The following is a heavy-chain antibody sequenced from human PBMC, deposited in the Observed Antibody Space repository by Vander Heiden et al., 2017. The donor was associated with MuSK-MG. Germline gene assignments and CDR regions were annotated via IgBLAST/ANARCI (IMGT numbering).Heavy chain of an antibody. CDR1: GFPNSCGHY. CDR3: ARDSGIAVASPLY. V-gene: IGHV4-38-2*02. D-gene: IGHD6-19*01. J-gene: IGHJ4*02. CDR2: IYHSGTT. Sequence: QVQLRESGPGLVKPSETLSLAGTVSGFPNSCGHYWGRLRQPHGTGLEWVGRIYHSGTTYYNPSLKSRVTISVHTSKNQCSLKLSSVTAADTALYYGARDSGIAVASPLYWGQGTLVTVSS.